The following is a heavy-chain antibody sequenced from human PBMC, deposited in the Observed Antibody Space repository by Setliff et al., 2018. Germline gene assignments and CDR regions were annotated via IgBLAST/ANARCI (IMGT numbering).Heavy chain of an antibody. CDR2: IGAYNGNT. CDR3: AREASGTVVTYYFDY. J-gene: IGHJ4*02. CDR1: GYTFISYD. D-gene: IGHD2-21*02. Sequence: GASVKVSCKASGYTFISYDINWVRQAPGQGLEWMGWIGAYNGNTKYAQKFQGRVTLTTETSASTAYMELSSLRSEDTAVYYCAREASGTVVTYYFDYWGQGTLVTVSS. V-gene: IGHV1-18*01.